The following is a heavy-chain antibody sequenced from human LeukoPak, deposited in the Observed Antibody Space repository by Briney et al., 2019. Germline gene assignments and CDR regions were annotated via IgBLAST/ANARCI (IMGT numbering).Heavy chain of an antibody. CDR2: ISTSSSYI. V-gene: IGHV3-21*06. CDR1: GFTFSSHG. D-gene: IGHD4-23*01. J-gene: IGHJ4*02. Sequence: GGTLRLSCAASGFTFSSHGMNWVRQAPGKGLEWVSSISTSSSYIYYADSVKGRFTISRDNAKNSLYLQMNSLRAEDTAVFYCARLRWEQTGYSSDYWGQGTLVTVSS. CDR3: ARLRWEQTGYSSDY.